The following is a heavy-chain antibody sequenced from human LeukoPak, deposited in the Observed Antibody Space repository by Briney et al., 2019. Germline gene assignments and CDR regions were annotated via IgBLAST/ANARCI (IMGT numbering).Heavy chain of an antibody. CDR1: GFTFSSYS. J-gene: IGHJ4*02. Sequence: PGGSLRLSCAASGFTFSSYSMNWVRQAPGKGLEWVANIKQDGTEKYHVDSVKGRFTISRDNAKNSLYLQMNGLRAEDTAIYYCAREKFLEWYAVAGTFGYFDYWGQGTLVTVSS. D-gene: IGHD6-19*01. V-gene: IGHV3-7*03. CDR2: IKQDGTEK. CDR3: AREKFLEWYAVAGTFGYFDY.